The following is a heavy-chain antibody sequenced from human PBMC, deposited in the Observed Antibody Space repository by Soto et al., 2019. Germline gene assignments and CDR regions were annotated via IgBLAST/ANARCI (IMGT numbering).Heavy chain of an antibody. CDR3: ARDLCGGSCYFGY. V-gene: IGHV3-66*01. CDR1: GFTVSSNY. CDR2: IYSGGST. D-gene: IGHD2-15*01. J-gene: IGHJ4*02. Sequence: GGSLRLSCAASGFTVSSNYMSWVRQAPGKGLEWVSVIYSGGSTYYADSVKGRFTISRDNSKNTLYLQMNSLRAEDTAVYYCARDLCGGSCYFGYWGQGTLVTVSS.